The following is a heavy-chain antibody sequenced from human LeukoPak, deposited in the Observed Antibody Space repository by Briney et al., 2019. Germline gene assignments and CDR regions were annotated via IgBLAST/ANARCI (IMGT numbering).Heavy chain of an antibody. CDR1: GGSISSGGYY. Sequence: SETLSLTCTVSGGSISSGGYYWSWIRQHPGTGLEWIGYIYYSGSTYYNPSLKSRVTISVDTSKNQFSLKLSSVTAADTAVYYCARVCSSTSCTYYYYGMDVWGQGTTVTVSS. CDR2: IYYSGST. J-gene: IGHJ6*02. V-gene: IGHV4-31*03. CDR3: ARVCSSTSCTYYYYGMDV. D-gene: IGHD2-2*01.